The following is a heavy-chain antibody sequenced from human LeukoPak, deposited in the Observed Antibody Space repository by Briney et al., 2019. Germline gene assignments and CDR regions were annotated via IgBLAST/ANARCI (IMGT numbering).Heavy chain of an antibody. Sequence: ASVKVSCKASGYTFTSYDINWVRQAIGQGLEWMGWMNPNSGNTGYAQKFQGRVTMTRNTSISTAYMELSSLRSEDTAVYYCAMGIAAGNTPVDYWGQGTLVTVSS. V-gene: IGHV1-8*01. J-gene: IGHJ4*02. CDR1: GYTFTSYD. CDR2: MNPNSGNT. CDR3: AMGIAAGNTPVDY. D-gene: IGHD6-13*01.